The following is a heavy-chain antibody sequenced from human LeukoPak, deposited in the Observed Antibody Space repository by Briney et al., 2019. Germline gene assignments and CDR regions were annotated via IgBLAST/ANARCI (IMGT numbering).Heavy chain of an antibody. CDR2: IYYTGNS. CDR3: ARTEESGYSYGYFGYYYYMDV. J-gene: IGHJ6*03. D-gene: IGHD5-18*01. Sequence: SETLSLTCTVFGASISDYYWSWIRQPPGKGLEWIGYIYYTGNSNYNPSLKSRVTISVDTSKNQFSLKLSSVTAADTAVYYCARTEESGYSYGYFGYYYYMDVWGKGTTVTVSS. CDR1: GASISDYY. V-gene: IGHV4-59*01.